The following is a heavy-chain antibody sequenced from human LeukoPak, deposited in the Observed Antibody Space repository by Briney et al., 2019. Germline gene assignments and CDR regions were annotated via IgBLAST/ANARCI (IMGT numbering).Heavy chain of an antibody. CDR2: IYHSGST. Sequence: ASGTLSLTCAVSGGSISSSNWWSWVRQPPGKGLEWIGEIYHSGSTNYNPSLKSRVTISVDKSKNQFSLKLSSVTAADTAVYYCARPYSSGWYDGDYWGQGTLVTVSP. CDR1: GGSISSSNW. V-gene: IGHV4-4*02. J-gene: IGHJ4*02. D-gene: IGHD6-19*01. CDR3: ARPYSSGWYDGDY.